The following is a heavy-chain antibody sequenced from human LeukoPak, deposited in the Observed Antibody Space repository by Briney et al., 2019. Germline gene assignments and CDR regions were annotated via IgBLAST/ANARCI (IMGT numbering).Heavy chain of an antibody. V-gene: IGHV3-66*01. Sequence: PGGSLRLSCAASGFTVSSNYMSWVRQAPGKGLEWVSIICGGSTYYADSVKGRFTISRDSSKNTLYLQMNSLRAEDTAVYYCASKDPYDSRGYLLDYWGQGTLVTVSS. CDR3: ASKDPYDSRGYLLDY. J-gene: IGHJ4*02. CDR1: GFTVSSNY. CDR2: ICGGST. D-gene: IGHD3-22*01.